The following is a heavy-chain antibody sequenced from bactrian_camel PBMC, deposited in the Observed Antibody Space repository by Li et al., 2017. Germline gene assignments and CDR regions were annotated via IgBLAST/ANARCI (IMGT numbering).Heavy chain of an antibody. CDR3: ATRYGGRGTSDLGY. D-gene: IGHD6*01. J-gene: IGHJ6*01. CDR2: INSGGRNT. CDR1: EFTFSSYD. V-gene: IGHV3S40*01. Sequence: DVQLVESGGGLVQPGGSLRLSCAASEFTFSSYDMTWVRQAPGKGLEWVSAINSGGRNTYYTDSVKGRFTVSRDNAKNEVALQMNSLKSEDTALYYCATRYGGRGTSDLGYWGQGTQVTVS.